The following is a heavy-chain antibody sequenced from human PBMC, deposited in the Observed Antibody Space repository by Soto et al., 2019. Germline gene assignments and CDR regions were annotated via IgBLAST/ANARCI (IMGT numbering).Heavy chain of an antibody. J-gene: IGHJ4*02. V-gene: IGHV3-9*01. Sequence: EVQLVESGGGLVQPGRSLRLSCAASGFTFDDYAMHWVRQAPGKGLEWVSGISWNSGSIGYADSVKGRFTISRDKAKNSLYMQMNSQRAEDTALYYCAKDFVEDIYSGSYFCYWGQGTLVTVSS. CDR2: ISWNSGSI. CDR3: AKDFVEDIYSGSYFCY. D-gene: IGHD1-26*01. CDR1: GFTFDDYA.